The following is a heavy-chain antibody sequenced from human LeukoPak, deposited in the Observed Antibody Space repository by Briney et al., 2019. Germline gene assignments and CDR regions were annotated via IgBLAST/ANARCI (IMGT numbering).Heavy chain of an antibody. Sequence: PGGSLRLSCTASGFTFSSYGINWVRQAPGKGLEWVSALSGSGGSTYCADSVKGRFTISRDNSKNTLYLQMNSLRAEDTAVYYCAISYDDSLSGGFDYWGQGTLVTVSS. CDR1: GFTFSSYG. CDR3: AISYDDSLSGGFDY. J-gene: IGHJ4*02. V-gene: IGHV3-23*01. CDR2: LSGSGGST. D-gene: IGHD3-22*01.